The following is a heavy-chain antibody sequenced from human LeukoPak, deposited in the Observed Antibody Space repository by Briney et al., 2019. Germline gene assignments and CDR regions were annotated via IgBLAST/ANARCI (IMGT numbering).Heavy chain of an antibody. J-gene: IGHJ4*02. Sequence: ASVKVSCKASRYTFTTYGISWVRQAPGQGLEWMGWISAYNGNTNYAQKLQGRVTMTTDTSTKTAYMELRSLRSDDTAVYYCASGYCSGGSCYGLLDYWGQGTLVIVSS. CDR2: ISAYNGNT. D-gene: IGHD2-15*01. V-gene: IGHV1-18*01. CDR1: RYTFTTYG. CDR3: ASGYCSGGSCYGLLDY.